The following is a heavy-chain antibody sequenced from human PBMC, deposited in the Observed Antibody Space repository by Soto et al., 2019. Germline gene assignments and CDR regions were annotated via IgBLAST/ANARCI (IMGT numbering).Heavy chain of an antibody. CDR3: ARDADSSNWLFDY. D-gene: IGHD6-13*01. CDR2: ISSSGSTI. V-gene: IGHV3-11*01. J-gene: IGHJ4*02. Sequence: GGSLRLSCAASGFTFSDYYMSWIRQAPGKGLEWVSYISSSGSTIYYADSVKGRFTISRDNAKNSLYLQMNSLRAEDTAVYYCARDADSSNWLFDYWGQGTLVTVSS. CDR1: GFTFSDYY.